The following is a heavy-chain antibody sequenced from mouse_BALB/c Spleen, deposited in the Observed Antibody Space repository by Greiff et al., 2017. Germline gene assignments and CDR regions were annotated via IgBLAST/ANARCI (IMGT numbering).Heavy chain of an antibody. Sequence: EVMLVESGGGLVKPGGSLKLSCAASGFTFSSYAMSWVRQSPEKRLEWVAEISSGGSYTYYPDTVTGRFTISRDNAKNTLYLEMSSLRSEDTAMYYCARDDAITTREGAWFAYWGQGTLVTVSA. CDR3: ARDDAITTREGAWFAY. CDR2: ISSGGSYT. J-gene: IGHJ3*01. V-gene: IGHV5-9-4*01. D-gene: IGHD2-4*01. CDR1: GFTFSSYA.